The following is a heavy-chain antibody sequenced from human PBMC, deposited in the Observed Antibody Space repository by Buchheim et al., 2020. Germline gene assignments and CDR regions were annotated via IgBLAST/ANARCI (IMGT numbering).Heavy chain of an antibody. CDR2: IKQDGSEK. V-gene: IGHV3-7*01. CDR3: ARDSVYYDSSGYYYYWFDP. CDR1: GFTFSSYW. J-gene: IGHJ5*02. Sequence: EVQLVESGGGLVQPGGSLRLSCAASGFTFSSYWMSWVRQAPGKGLEWVANIKQDGSEKYYVDSVKGRFTISRDNAKNSLYLQMNSLRAEDTAVYYCARDSVYYDSSGYYYYWFDPWGQGTL. D-gene: IGHD3-22*01.